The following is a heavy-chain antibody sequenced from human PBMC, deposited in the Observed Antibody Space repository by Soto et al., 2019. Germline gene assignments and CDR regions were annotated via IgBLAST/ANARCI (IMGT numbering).Heavy chain of an antibody. CDR1: GFTFSSYG. V-gene: IGHV3-30*18. Sequence: QVQLVESGGGVVQPGRSLRLSCAASGFTFSSYGMHWVRQAPGKGLEWVAVISYVGSNKYYADSVKGRFTISRDNSKNTLYLQMNSLRAEDTAVYYCAKAPEPGDSDPWGQGTLVTVSS. D-gene: IGHD3-16*01. J-gene: IGHJ5*02. CDR2: ISYVGSNK. CDR3: AKAPEPGDSDP.